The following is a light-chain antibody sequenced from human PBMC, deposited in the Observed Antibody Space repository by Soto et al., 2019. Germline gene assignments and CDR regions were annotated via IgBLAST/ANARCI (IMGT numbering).Light chain of an antibody. J-gene: IGKJ1*01. Sequence: ETVLTQSPGTLSLSPGERATLSCRASQSVSSNSLAWFQQKPGQAPRLLIFGASSRATGIPDRFSGSGSGTDFTLTISRLEPEDFAVYYCQHYGTSAWTFGQGNKVEIK. V-gene: IGKV3-20*01. CDR2: GAS. CDR1: QSVSSNS. CDR3: QHYGTSAWT.